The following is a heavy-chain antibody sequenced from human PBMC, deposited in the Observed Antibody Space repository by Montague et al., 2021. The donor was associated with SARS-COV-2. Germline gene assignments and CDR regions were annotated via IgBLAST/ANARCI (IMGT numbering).Heavy chain of an antibody. J-gene: IGHJ4*02. CDR2: MYETGNM. V-gene: IGHV4-4*09. D-gene: IGHD2/OR15-2a*01. CDR3: ARNMAY. CDR1: SGSLSNYY. Sequence: SETLSLTCTVSSGSLSNYYWSWIRQSPDKGLEWIGYMYETGNMINNPSLRSRVSISADTSKSQFSLRLTSVTAADSARYYCARNMAYWGQGVLVTV.